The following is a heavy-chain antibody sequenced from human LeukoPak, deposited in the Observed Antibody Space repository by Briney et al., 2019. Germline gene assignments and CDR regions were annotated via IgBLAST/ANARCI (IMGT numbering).Heavy chain of an antibody. J-gene: IGHJ3*02. V-gene: IGHV3-13*01. CDR2: IGTAGDT. D-gene: IGHD3-10*01. CDR1: GFTFSSYD. Sequence: PGGSLRLSCAASGFTFSSYDMHWVRQATGKGLEWVSAIGTAGDTYYPGSVKGRFTISRENAKNSLYLQMNSLRAGDTAVYYYARAQLLWFGELSLDAFDTWGQGTMVTVSS. CDR3: ARAQLLWFGELSLDAFDT.